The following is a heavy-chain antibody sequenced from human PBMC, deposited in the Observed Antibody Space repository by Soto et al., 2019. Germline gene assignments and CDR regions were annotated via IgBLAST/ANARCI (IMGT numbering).Heavy chain of an antibody. Sequence: PGESLKISCKGSGYSFTSYWIGWVRQMPGKGLEWMGIIYPGDSDTRYSPSFQGQVTISADKSISTAYLQWSSLEASDTAMYYRARVGDIVVVPAGAYYGMDVWGQGTTVTVSS. CDR2: IYPGDSDT. CDR1: GYSFTSYW. D-gene: IGHD2-2*01. CDR3: ARVGDIVVVPAGAYYGMDV. V-gene: IGHV5-51*01. J-gene: IGHJ6*02.